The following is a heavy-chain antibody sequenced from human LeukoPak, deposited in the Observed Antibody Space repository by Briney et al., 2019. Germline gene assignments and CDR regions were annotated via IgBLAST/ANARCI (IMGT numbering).Heavy chain of an antibody. CDR1: GGSFSGYY. CDR3: ARKNMVQGVNIGGFDY. Sequence: SETLSLTCAVYGGSFSGYYWSWIRQPPGKGLEWIGEINHSGSTNYNPSLKSRVTISVDTSKNQFSLKLSSVTAADTAVYYCARKNMVQGVNIGGFDYWGQGTLVTVSS. V-gene: IGHV4-34*01. CDR2: INHSGST. D-gene: IGHD3-10*01. J-gene: IGHJ4*02.